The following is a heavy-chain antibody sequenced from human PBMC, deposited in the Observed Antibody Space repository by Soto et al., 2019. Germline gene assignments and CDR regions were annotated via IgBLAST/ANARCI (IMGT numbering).Heavy chain of an antibody. CDR3: AKGAMRSFDHLDV. D-gene: IGHD3-10*01. CDR2: ISYTGSAT. V-gene: IGHV3-23*05. Sequence: EVHLLESGGGLVQPGGSLRLSCSASGFTFSNYAMTWVRQAPGKGLEWVSGISYTGSATYHAVSVKGRFTIFRDNSEDTLYLQMNSLTVDDTAVYYCAKGAMRSFDHLDVWGQGTTVTVSS. J-gene: IGHJ6*02. CDR1: GFTFSNYA.